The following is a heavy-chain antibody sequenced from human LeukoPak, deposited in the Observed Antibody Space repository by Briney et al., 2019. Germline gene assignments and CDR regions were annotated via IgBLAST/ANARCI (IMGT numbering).Heavy chain of an antibody. CDR3: AKESWELLYYFDY. Sequence: GRSLTLSCAASGFTFSSYGMHWVRQAPGKGLEWVAVISYDGSNKYYADSVKGRFTISRDNPKNTLYLQMNSLRAEDTAVYYCAKESWELLYYFDYWGQGTLVTVSS. CDR2: ISYDGSNK. D-gene: IGHD1-26*01. CDR1: GFTFSSYG. J-gene: IGHJ4*02. V-gene: IGHV3-30*18.